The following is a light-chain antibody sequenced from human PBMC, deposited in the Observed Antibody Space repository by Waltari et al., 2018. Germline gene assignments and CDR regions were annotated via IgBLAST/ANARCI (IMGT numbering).Light chain of an antibody. CDR3: QNHERLPAT. CDR2: GAA. J-gene: IGKJ1*01. V-gene: IGKV3-20*01. Sequence: ELVLPQSPGTLSLSPGERATLSCRASQSIGMYLAWYQQKPDQAPRLLIYGAANRATGIPDRFSGSGSGTDFSLTISRLEPEDFAVYYCQNHERLPATFGQGTKVEIK. CDR1: QSIGMY.